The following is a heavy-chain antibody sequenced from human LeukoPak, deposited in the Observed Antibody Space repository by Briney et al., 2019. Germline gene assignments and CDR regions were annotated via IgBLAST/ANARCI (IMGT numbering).Heavy chain of an antibody. J-gene: IGHJ4*02. CDR3: ARGRSYGFDFDS. CDR2: KYYSGSA. Sequence: SETLSLTCDVSGVSINTCCYYWTWIRQPPGKGLEWIGYKYYSGSARYNSSLRSRLTISLDTSKNQFSLRLTSVTAADTAVYYCARGRSYGFDFDSWGPGTLVIVSS. D-gene: IGHD5-18*01. CDR1: GVSINTCCYY. V-gene: IGHV4-61*01.